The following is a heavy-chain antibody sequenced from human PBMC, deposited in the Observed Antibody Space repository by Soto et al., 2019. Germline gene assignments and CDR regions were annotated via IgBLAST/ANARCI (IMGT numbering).Heavy chain of an antibody. CDR3: ARDPRGYYDFWSGYYQDYYMDV. Sequence: EVQLVESGGGLVQPGGSLRLSCAASGFTFSSYAMHWVRQAPGKGLEYVSAISSNGGSTYYANSVKGRFTISRDNSKNTLYLQMGSLRAEDMAVYYCARDPRGYYDFWSGYYQDYYMDVWGKGTTVTVSS. CDR2: ISSNGGST. D-gene: IGHD3-3*01. V-gene: IGHV3-64*01. CDR1: GFTFSSYA. J-gene: IGHJ6*03.